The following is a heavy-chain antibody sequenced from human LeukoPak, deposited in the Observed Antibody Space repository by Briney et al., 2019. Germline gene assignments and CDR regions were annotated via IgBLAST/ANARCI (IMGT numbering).Heavy chain of an antibody. D-gene: IGHD1-7*01. CDR3: AKIRVIFNWNYAYYFDY. CDR1: GFTFSSYG. CDR2: ISDDGRTT. J-gene: IGHJ4*02. Sequence: PGGSLRLSCAASGFTFSSYGMHWVRQAPGKGLEWVAVISDDGRTTYYADSVKGRFTISRDNSKNTLYLQMNSLRAEDTAVYYCAKIRVIFNWNYAYYFDYWGQGSLVTVSS. V-gene: IGHV3-30*18.